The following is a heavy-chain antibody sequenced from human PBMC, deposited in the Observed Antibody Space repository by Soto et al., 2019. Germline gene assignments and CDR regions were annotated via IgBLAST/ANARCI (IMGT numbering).Heavy chain of an antibody. D-gene: IGHD4-17*01. CDR1: GFTFSNYE. CDR2: ISYGGHPT. Sequence: GGSLRLSCAASGFTFSNYEMNWVRQAPGKGLEWVSYISYGGHPTDYADSVKGRFTISRDNAKNSLYLQMNSLRAEDTAVYYCVRDRSLPVPTPIDYWGHGTLVTVSS. CDR3: VRDRSLPVPTPIDY. V-gene: IGHV3-48*03. J-gene: IGHJ4*01.